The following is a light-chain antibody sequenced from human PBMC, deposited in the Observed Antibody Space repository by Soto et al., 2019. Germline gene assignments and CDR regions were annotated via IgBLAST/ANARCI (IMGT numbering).Light chain of an antibody. CDR1: QSLVDGSGRTR. J-gene: IGKJ1*01. CDR2: EVS. V-gene: IGKV2-30*01. CDR3: MQGAQWPRT. Sequence: DVVMTQSPLFLPVTLGQPASVSCRSSQSLVDGSGRTRLRWYHQRPGQSPRRLFYEVSNRDSGVPDRFSGIGSGTDFTLRISRVEAEDVGVYYCMQGAQWPRTFGQGTKVEIK.